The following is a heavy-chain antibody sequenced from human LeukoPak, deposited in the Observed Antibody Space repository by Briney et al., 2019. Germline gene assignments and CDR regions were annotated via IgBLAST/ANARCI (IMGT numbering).Heavy chain of an antibody. CDR2: MNPNSGNT. D-gene: IGHD6-19*01. CDR3: ARGGLGQTERYFDL. CDR1: GYTFTSYD. J-gene: IGHJ2*01. Sequence: ASVKVSCKASGYTFTSYDINWVRQATGQGLEWMGWMNPNSGNTGYAQKFQGRVTITRNTSISTAYMELSSLRSEDTAVYYCARGGLGQTERYFDLWGRGTLVTVSS. V-gene: IGHV1-8*03.